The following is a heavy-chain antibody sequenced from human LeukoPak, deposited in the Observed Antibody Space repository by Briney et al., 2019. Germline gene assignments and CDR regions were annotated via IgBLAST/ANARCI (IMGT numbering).Heavy chain of an antibody. CDR2: IYSGGST. J-gene: IGHJ4*02. D-gene: IGHD3-22*01. Sequence: PGGSLRLSCAASGFTFSSYGMHWVRQAPGKGLEWVSVIYSGGSTYYADSVKGRFTISRDNSKNTVYLQMNSLRADDTAVYYCARYYYDSSGYPYYFDYWGQGTLVTVSS. CDR3: ARYYYDSSGYPYYFDY. V-gene: IGHV3-53*01. CDR1: GFTFSSYG.